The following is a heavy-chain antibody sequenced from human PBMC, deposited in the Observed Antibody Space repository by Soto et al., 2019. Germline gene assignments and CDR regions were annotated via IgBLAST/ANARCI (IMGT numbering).Heavy chain of an antibody. V-gene: IGHV4-31*03. CDR2: IYYSGST. Sequence: QVQLQESGPGLVKPSQTLSLTCTVSGGSISSGGYYWSWIRQHPGKGLEWIGYIYYSGSTYYNPCLKSRVTTPVDTSKNQFSRKLGSVTAAGTAVYYCARDLSLINMVRGGGIYGMDVWGQGTTVTVSS. CDR1: GGSISSGGYY. CDR3: ARDLSLINMVRGGGIYGMDV. J-gene: IGHJ6*02. D-gene: IGHD3-10*01.